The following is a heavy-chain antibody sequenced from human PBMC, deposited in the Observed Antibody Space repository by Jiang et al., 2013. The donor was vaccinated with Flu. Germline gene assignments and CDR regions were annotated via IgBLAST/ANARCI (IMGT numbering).Heavy chain of an antibody. CDR3: ARDLGGDFSNGYFQSYYFDY. Sequence: SGAEVKKPGASVKVSCKASGYTFTNSYMHWVRQAPGQGLEWMGIINPSGGSTLYAQKFQGRVTMTRDTSTSTVYMELSSLTSEDTAVYYCARDLGGDFSNGYFQSYYFDYWGQGT. CDR1: GYTFTNSY. V-gene: IGHV1-46*01. J-gene: IGHJ4*02. CDR2: INPSGGST. D-gene: IGHD3-3*01.